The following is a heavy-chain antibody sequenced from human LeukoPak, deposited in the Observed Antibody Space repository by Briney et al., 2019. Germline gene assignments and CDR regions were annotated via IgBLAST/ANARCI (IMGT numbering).Heavy chain of an antibody. Sequence: GASVKLCCKASGGTFSSYAISWVRQAPGQGLEWMGGIIPIFGTANYAQKFQGRVTITADESTSTAYMELSSLRSEDTAVYYCAREARYYDILTGYYLFYFDYWGQGTLVTVSS. CDR2: IIPIFGTA. V-gene: IGHV1-69*13. D-gene: IGHD3-9*01. CDR1: GGTFSSYA. J-gene: IGHJ4*02. CDR3: AREARYYDILTGYYLFYFDY.